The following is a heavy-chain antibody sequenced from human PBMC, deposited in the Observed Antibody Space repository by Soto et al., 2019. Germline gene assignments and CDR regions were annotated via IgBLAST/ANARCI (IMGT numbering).Heavy chain of an antibody. CDR1: GFTFSSHS. CDR3: AREPGVSSGWYVDY. V-gene: IGHV3-21*01. J-gene: IGHJ4*02. CDR2: ITSSSSYI. D-gene: IGHD6-19*01. Sequence: GGSLRLSCAASGFTFSSHSMNWVRQAPGKGLEWVSSITSSSSYINYADSVKGRFTISRDNAKTSLYLQMNSLRAEDTAVYYCAREPGVSSGWYVDYWGQGTLVTSPQ.